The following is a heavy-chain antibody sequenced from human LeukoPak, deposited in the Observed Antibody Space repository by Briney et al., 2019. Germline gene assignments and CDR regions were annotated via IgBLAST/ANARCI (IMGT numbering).Heavy chain of an antibody. Sequence: SVKVSCKASGGTFSSYAISWVRQAPGQGLEWMGRIIPILGIANYAQKFQGRVTITADKSTSTDYMELSSLRSEDTAVYYCAKEGAEEYYFDYWGQGTLVTVSS. CDR2: IIPILGIA. CDR1: GGTFSSYA. D-gene: IGHD1-26*01. J-gene: IGHJ4*02. CDR3: AKEGAEEYYFDY. V-gene: IGHV1-69*04.